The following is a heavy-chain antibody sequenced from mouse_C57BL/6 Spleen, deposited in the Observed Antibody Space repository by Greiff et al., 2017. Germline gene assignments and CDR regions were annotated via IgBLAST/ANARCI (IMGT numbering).Heavy chain of an antibody. Sequence: QVQLQQPGAELVQPGASVKLSCKASGYTFTSYWMPWVKQRPGQGLEWIGDIDPSDSYTNYNQKFKGKATLSVDTSSSTAYLQISSLTSEDTAVYYCARGYYGSSYPFDYWGQGTTLTVSS. CDR2: IDPSDSYT. V-gene: IGHV1-50*01. J-gene: IGHJ2*01. D-gene: IGHD1-1*01. CDR3: ARGYYGSSYPFDY. CDR1: GYTFTSYW.